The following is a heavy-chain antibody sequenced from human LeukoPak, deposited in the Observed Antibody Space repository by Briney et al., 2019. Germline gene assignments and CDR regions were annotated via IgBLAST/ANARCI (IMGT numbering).Heavy chain of an antibody. V-gene: IGHV4-30-2*01. Sequence: SQTLSLTRAVSGGSISSGGYSWSWIRQPPGKGLEWIGYIYHSGSTYYNPSLKSRVTISVDRSKNQFSLKLSSVTAADTAVYYCARYGDYDVYWGQGTLVTVSS. CDR1: GGSISSGGYS. CDR2: IYHSGST. D-gene: IGHD4-17*01. CDR3: ARYGDYDVY. J-gene: IGHJ4*02.